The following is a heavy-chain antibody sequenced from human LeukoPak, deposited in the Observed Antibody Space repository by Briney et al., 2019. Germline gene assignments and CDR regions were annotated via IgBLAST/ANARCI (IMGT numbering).Heavy chain of an antibody. J-gene: IGHJ4*02. Sequence: GGSLRLSCAASGFTFSSYAMSWVRQAPGKGLEWVSAISGNGAGTYYGDSVKGRFTISRDISKNTLFLQMNSLTADDTAVYYCAIAANTWRHDFWGQGTLVTVSS. D-gene: IGHD5-24*01. CDR1: GFTFSSYA. V-gene: IGHV3-23*01. CDR2: ISGNGAGT. CDR3: AIAANTWRHDF.